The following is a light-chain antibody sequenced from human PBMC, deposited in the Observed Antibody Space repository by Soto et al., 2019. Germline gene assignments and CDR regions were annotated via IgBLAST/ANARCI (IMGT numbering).Light chain of an antibody. Sequence: DIQMTQSPSTLSPSVGDRVAITCRASQSISSWLAWYQQKPGKAPKLLIYDASSLASGVPSRFSGSGSGTEFTLTISSLQPDDFVTYYCQQYVNYSYTFGQGTKLEIK. V-gene: IGKV1-5*01. CDR2: DAS. J-gene: IGKJ2*01. CDR3: QQYVNYSYT. CDR1: QSISSW.